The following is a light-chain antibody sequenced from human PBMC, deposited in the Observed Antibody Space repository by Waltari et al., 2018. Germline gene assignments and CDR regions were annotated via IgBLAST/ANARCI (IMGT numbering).Light chain of an antibody. CDR2: DVT. J-gene: IGLJ3*02. CDR1: SSDVGGYNY. Sequence: QSALTQPRSVSGSPGQSVTISCTGTSSDVGGYNYVSWYQHHPGKAPKLIIYDVTKRPSGVPDRFSASKSDNTASLTISGLQAEDEADYCCCSYAGSITFWVFGGGTKLTVL. CDR3: CSYAGSITFWV. V-gene: IGLV2-11*01.